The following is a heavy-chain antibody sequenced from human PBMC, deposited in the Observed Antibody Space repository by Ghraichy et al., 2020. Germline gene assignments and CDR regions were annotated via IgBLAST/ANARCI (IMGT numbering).Heavy chain of an antibody. CDR1: GGSFSGYY. D-gene: IGHD1-14*01. J-gene: IGHJ5*02. CDR3: ARVRSNRIKNWFDP. Sequence: SETLSLTCAVYGGSFSGYYWSWIRQPPGKGLEWIGEINHSGSTNYNPSLKSRVTISVDTSKNQFSLKLSSVTAADTAVYYCARVRSNRIKNWFDPWGQGTLVTVSS. V-gene: IGHV4-34*01. CDR2: INHSGST.